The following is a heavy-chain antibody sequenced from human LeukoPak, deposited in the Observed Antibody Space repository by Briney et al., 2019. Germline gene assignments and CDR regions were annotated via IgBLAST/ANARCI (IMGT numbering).Heavy chain of an antibody. J-gene: IGHJ6*02. Sequence: GGSLRLSCAASGFTVSRNYLGWVRQPPGKGLEWVSNTYSGGTTYYGDSVKGRFTISRDNSKNTLYLQMNSLRAEDTAVYYCARDEIVVVPGDYYYYGMDVWGQGALVTVSS. CDR3: ARDEIVVVPGDYYYYGMDV. D-gene: IGHD2-2*01. V-gene: IGHV3-53*01. CDR2: TYSGGTT. CDR1: GFTVSRNY.